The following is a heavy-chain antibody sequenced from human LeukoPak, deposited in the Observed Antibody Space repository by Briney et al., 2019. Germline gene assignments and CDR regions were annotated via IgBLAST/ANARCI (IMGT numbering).Heavy chain of an antibody. V-gene: IGHV4-34*01. CDR3: ARGRRYYDSSGYTNYYYFDY. Sequence: SETLSLTCTVSGGSISSYYWSWIRQPPGKGLEWIGEINHSGSTNYNPSLKSRVTISVDTSKNQFSLKLSSVTAADTAVYYCARGRRYYDSSGYTNYYYFDYWGQGTLVTVSS. D-gene: IGHD3-22*01. CDR2: INHSGST. CDR1: GGSISSYY. J-gene: IGHJ4*02.